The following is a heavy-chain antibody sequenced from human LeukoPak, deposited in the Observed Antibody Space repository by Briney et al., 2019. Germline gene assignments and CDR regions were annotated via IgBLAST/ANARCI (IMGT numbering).Heavy chain of an antibody. CDR2: IYYSGYT. CDR3: ARVVGYYYYMDV. CDR1: GGSIGSNNYY. V-gene: IGHV4-39*07. D-gene: IGHD2-2*01. J-gene: IGHJ6*03. Sequence: SETLSLTCTVSGGSIGSNNYYWGWIRQPPGKGLEWIGSIYYSGYTCYNPSLKSRVTISVDTSNNQFSLKLTSVTAADTAIYYCARVVGYYYYMDVWGKGTTVTVS.